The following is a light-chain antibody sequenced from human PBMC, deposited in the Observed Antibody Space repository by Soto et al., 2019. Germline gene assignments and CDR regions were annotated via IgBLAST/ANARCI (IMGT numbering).Light chain of an antibody. Sequence: EVVLTQSPDPLSLSPGERATLACRASQSVSSFVAWYQQKPGQTPRLLIYDASNRSTGIPARFSGSGSGIDFNLTISSLEPDDVAVYYCQPRSSWPGSFGPGTKVDIK. CDR2: DAS. V-gene: IGKV3-11*01. CDR1: QSVSSF. CDR3: QPRSSWPGS. J-gene: IGKJ3*01.